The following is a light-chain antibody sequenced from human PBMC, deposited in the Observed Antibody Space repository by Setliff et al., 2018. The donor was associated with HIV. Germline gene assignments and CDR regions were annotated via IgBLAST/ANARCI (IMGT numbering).Light chain of an antibody. V-gene: IGLV2-14*01. J-gene: IGLJ1*01. Sequence: QSVLTQPASVSGSPGQSITISCTGTSSDVGGYNYVSWYQQHPGKAPKLIIYEVSNRPSGLSNRFSGSKSGNTASLTISGLQAEDEADYYCQSYDSSLSGSGVFGTGTKVTVL. CDR3: QSYDSSLSGSGV. CDR2: EVS. CDR1: SSDVGGYNY.